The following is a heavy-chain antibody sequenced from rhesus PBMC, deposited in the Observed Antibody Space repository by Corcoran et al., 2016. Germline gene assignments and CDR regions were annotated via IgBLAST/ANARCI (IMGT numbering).Heavy chain of an antibody. J-gene: IGHJ4*01. CDR3: GRSYSGNYFDY. V-gene: IGHV4-173*01. CDR1: GGSIRSNY. CDR2: ISGSSGNN. D-gene: IGHD1-44*01. Sequence: QLQLQASGPGLVKPSETLSFTCAVSGGSIRSNYWSWTRQPPGKGLEGIGRISGSSGNNDYNIFLNSRVTTSTNTYKNQFSLKLSSVTAADTAVYYCGRSYSGNYFDYWGQGVLVTVSS.